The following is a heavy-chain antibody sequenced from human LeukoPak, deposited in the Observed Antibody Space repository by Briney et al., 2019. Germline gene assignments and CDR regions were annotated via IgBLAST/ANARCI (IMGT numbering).Heavy chain of an antibody. CDR3: ATNIVVVVAAVDAFDI. Sequence: GGSLRLSCAASGFTFSSYAMSWVRQAPGKGLEWVSAISGSGGSTYYADSVKGRFTISRDNSKNTLYLQMNSLGAEDTAVYYCATNIVVVVAAVDAFDIWGQGTMVTVSS. D-gene: IGHD2-15*01. CDR1: GFTFSSYA. V-gene: IGHV3-23*01. J-gene: IGHJ3*02. CDR2: ISGSGGST.